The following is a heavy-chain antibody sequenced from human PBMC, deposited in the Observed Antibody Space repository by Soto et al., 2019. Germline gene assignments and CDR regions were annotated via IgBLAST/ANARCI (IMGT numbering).Heavy chain of an antibody. J-gene: IGHJ5*02. D-gene: IGHD6-13*01. Sequence: SGPTLVNPTQTLRLTCTFSGFSLSTIGMCVSWIRQPPGKALEWLALIDWDDDKYYSTSLKTRLTISKDTSKNQVVLTMTNMDPVDTATYYCARIIAGIAAAGTGKTSNWFDPWGQGTLVTVSS. CDR2: IDWDDDK. CDR1: GFSLSTIGMC. V-gene: IGHV2-70*01. CDR3: ARIIAGIAAAGTGKTSNWFDP.